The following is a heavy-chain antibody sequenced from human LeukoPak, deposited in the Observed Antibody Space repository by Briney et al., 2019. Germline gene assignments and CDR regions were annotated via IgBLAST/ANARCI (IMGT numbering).Heavy chain of an antibody. CDR3: ARDQDYGSGSYYRPLDY. CDR1: GFTFSTYS. CDR2: IRSTTGGT. D-gene: IGHD3-10*01. V-gene: IGHV3-48*01. J-gene: IGHJ4*02. Sequence: GGSLRLSCAASGFTFSTYSMNWVRQAPGKGLEWISYIRSTTGGTYYADSVKGRFTISRDNAKNSLYLQMNSLRAEDTAVYYCARDQDYGSGSYYRPLDYWGQGTLVTVSS.